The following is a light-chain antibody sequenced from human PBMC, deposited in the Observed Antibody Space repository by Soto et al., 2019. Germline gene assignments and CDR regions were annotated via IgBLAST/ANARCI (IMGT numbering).Light chain of an antibody. V-gene: IGKV1-39*01. CDR1: HSISRY. CDR2: VAS. J-gene: IGKJ5*01. CDR3: QQSYGTPIT. Sequence: DIQMTQSPSSLSASVGDRVTITCRASHSISRYLNWYQQKPGKAPNLLIYVASSLQSEVPSRFSGSGSGTDFTLTITSLQPEDFATYYCQQSYGTPITFCQGIRLEIK.